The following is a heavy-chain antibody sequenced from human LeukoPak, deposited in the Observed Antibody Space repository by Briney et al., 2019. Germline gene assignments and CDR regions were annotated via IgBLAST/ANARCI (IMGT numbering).Heavy chain of an antibody. Sequence: ASVKVSCKASGYTFTSYEINWVRQATGQGLEWMGWMNPNSGKTGYAQKFQGRVTMTRNTSISTAYVELSSLRSEDTAVYYCARAGLEQWLATTWGQGTLVTVSA. D-gene: IGHD6-19*01. CDR1: GYTFTSYE. J-gene: IGHJ5*02. CDR2: MNPNSGKT. V-gene: IGHV1-8*01. CDR3: ARAGLEQWLATT.